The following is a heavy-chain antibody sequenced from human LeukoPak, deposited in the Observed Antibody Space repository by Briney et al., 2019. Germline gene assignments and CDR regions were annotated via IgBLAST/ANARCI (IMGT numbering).Heavy chain of an antibody. D-gene: IGHD3-16*02. Sequence: GRSLRLSCAASGFTFDDYAMHWVRQAPGKGLEWVSGISWNSGSIGYADSVEGPFTISRDNAKNSLYLQMNSLRAEDTALYYCAKGIVGFDYWGQGTLVTVSS. CDR3: AKGIVGFDY. CDR1: GFTFDDYA. V-gene: IGHV3-9*01. CDR2: ISWNSGSI. J-gene: IGHJ4*02.